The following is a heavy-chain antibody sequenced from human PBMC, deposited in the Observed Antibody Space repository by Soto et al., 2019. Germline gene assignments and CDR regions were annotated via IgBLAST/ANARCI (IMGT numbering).Heavy chain of an antibody. J-gene: IGHJ5*02. CDR2: IYATGTT. CDR3: VRDGTKTLRDWLDP. Sequence: KPSETLSLTCTVSGASISGFYWSWIRKSAGKGLEWIGRIYATGTTDYNPSLKSRVMMSVDTSKKQFSLKLRSVTAADTAVYYCVRDGTKTLRDWLDPCGQGISVTVYS. CDR1: GASISGFY. V-gene: IGHV4-4*07. D-gene: IGHD1-1*01.